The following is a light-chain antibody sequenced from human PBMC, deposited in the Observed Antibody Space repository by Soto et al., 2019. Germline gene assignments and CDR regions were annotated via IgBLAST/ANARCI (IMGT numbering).Light chain of an antibody. V-gene: IGKV3-20*01. CDR1: QRVSSSY. CDR2: GAS. CDR3: QQYGSSPPIT. Sequence: EIVLTQSPGTLSLSPGERATLSCRASQRVSSSYLAWYQQKPGQAPRLLIYGASSRATGIPDRFSGSGSGTDFSLTISRQAPEDFAVYYCQQYGSSPPITSGKGTQLKIK. J-gene: IGKJ5*01.